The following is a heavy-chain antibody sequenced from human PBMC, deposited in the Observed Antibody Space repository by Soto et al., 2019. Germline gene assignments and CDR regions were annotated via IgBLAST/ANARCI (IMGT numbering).Heavy chain of an antibody. J-gene: IGHJ4*02. CDR2: IYLSGTT. CDR1: GGSLSGYY. Sequence: SETLSLTCAVYGGSLSGYYWGWIRQPPGKGLEWIGTIYLSGTTYYNPSLKSRVTISVDTSKNQFSLKLSSVTAADTAVYYCAREGDDVLRFLEWLSDGGRYFDYWGQGTLVTVSS. CDR3: AREGDDVLRFLEWLSDGGRYFDY. D-gene: IGHD3-3*01. V-gene: IGHV4-38-2*02.